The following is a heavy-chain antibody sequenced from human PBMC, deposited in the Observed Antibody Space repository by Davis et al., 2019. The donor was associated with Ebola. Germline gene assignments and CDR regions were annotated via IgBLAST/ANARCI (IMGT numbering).Heavy chain of an antibody. Sequence: GESLKISCAASGFTFSYYWMHWVRLRPGEGLQWVSHITDHGGSTKYAEPVRGRFTISRDNARDTLYLQMNSLRVEDTALYYCAKDRCSGGSCHLDYWGQGTLVTVSS. CDR1: GFTFSYYW. CDR3: AKDRCSGGSCHLDY. D-gene: IGHD2-15*01. J-gene: IGHJ4*02. CDR2: ITDHGGST. V-gene: IGHV3-74*01.